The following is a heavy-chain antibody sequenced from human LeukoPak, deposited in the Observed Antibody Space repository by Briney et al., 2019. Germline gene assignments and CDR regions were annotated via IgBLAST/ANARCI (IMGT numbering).Heavy chain of an antibody. CDR1: SYSISSGYY. D-gene: IGHD5-18*01. CDR2: IYHSGGT. V-gene: IGHV4-38-2*01. CDR3: ARGWSSIWGQVMVTSPYDYMDV. Sequence: SETLSLTCGVSSYSISSGYYWGWIRQPPGKGLEWIGSIYHSGGTYYNPSLKSRVTISVDTSKNQFSLKLSSVTAADTAVYYCARGWSSIWGQVMVTSPYDYMDVWGNGTTVTVSS. J-gene: IGHJ6*03.